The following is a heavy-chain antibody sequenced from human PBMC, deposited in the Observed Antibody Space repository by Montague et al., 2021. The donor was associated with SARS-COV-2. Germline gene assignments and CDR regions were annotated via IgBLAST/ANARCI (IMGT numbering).Heavy chain of an antibody. D-gene: IGHD3-10*01. Sequence: PALVKPTQTLTLTCTFSGISLSTSGVVVAWIRQPPGKALEWLALIYWDDDERYSPSMRSRLTITKDTSENQVVLRMTNMDPMDTATYYCAPLGFDSRSYYTPHNWFDPWGQGILVTVSS. CDR3: APLGFDSRSYYTPHNWFDP. CDR1: GISLSTSGVV. J-gene: IGHJ5*02. CDR2: IYWDDDE. V-gene: IGHV2-5*02.